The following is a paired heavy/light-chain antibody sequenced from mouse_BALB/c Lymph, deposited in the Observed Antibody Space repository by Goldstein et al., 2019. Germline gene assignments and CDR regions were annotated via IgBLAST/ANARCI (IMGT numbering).Light chain of an antibody. CDR1: QSVSTSSYSY. V-gene: IGKV3-7*01. J-gene: IGKJ2*01. CDR3: QHSWEIPYT. CDR2: YAS. Sequence: DIVLTQSPASLAVSLGQRATISCRASQSVSTSSYSYMHWYQQKPGQPPKLLIKYASNLESGVPARFSGSGSGTDFTLNIHPVEEEDTATYYCQHSWEIPYTFGGGTKLEIK.
Heavy chain of an antibody. CDR1: GYTFTSYW. D-gene: IGHD1-3*01. CDR3: ARSHSSERAWFAY. V-gene: IGHV1-87*01. Sequence: QVQLQQSGAELARPGASVKLSCKASGYTFTSYWMQWVKQRPGQGLEWIGAIYPGDGDTRYTQKFKGKATLTADKSSSTAYMQLSSLASEDSAVYYCARSHSSERAWFAYWGQGTLVTVSA. CDR2: IYPGDGDT. J-gene: IGHJ3*01.